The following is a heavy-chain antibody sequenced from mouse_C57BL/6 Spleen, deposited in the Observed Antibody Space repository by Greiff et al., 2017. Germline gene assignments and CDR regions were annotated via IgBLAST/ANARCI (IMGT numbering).Heavy chain of an antibody. CDR2: IDPETGGT. V-gene: IGHV1-15*01. D-gene: IGHD1-1*01. CDR3: TRSDYGSSLGWFAY. Sequence: QVQLQQSGAELVRPGASVTLSCKASGYTFTDYELHWVKQTPVPGLEWIGAIDPETGGTAYNQKFKGKAILTADKSSSTAYMVLRSLTSADSAVYYCTRSDYGSSLGWFAYWGRETLVTVSA. CDR1: GYTFTDYE. J-gene: IGHJ3*01.